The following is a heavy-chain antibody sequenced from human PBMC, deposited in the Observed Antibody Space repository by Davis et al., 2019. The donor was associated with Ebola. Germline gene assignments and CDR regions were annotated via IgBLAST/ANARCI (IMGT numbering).Heavy chain of an antibody. Sequence: PSETLSLTCAVYGGSFSGYYWSWIRQPPGKGLEWIGEINHSGSTNYNPSLKSRVTISVDKSKNQFSLKLSSETAADTAVYYCAREHSGYDLGNWFDPWGQGTLVTVSS. CDR3: AREHSGYDLGNWFDP. V-gene: IGHV4-34*01. J-gene: IGHJ5*02. D-gene: IGHD5-12*01. CDR1: GGSFSGYY. CDR2: INHSGST.